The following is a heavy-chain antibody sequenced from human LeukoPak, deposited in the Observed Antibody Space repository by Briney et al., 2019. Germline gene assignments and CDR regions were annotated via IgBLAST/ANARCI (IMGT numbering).Heavy chain of an antibody. CDR3: ASHSGSYLFYYHYYYMDV. D-gene: IGHD1-26*01. Sequence: PGGSLRLSCAASGFTFSSYSMNWVRQAPGKGLEWVSYISSSSSTIYYADSVKGRFTISRDNAKNSLYLQMNSLRAEDTAVYYCASHSGSYLFYYHYYYMDVWGKGTTVTVSS. CDR2: ISSSSSTI. V-gene: IGHV3-48*01. CDR1: GFTFSSYS. J-gene: IGHJ6*03.